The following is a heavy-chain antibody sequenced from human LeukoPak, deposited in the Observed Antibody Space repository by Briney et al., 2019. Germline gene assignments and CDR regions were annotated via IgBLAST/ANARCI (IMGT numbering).Heavy chain of an antibody. Sequence: SETLSLTCAVSGGSISSFYWNWIRQPPGKGLEWIGYIYYSGNTDYNPSLKSRVTTSVDTSKNQCSLKLNSVTAADTAVYYCARGGYDYGYYFDSWGQGTLVTVSS. V-gene: IGHV4-59*01. CDR2: IYYSGNT. D-gene: IGHD5-12*01. CDR1: GGSISSFY. J-gene: IGHJ4*02. CDR3: ARGGYDYGYYFDS.